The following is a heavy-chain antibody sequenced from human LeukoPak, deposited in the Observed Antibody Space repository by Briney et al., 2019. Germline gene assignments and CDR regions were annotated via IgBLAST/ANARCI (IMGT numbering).Heavy chain of an antibody. CDR2: ISSSGSTI. D-gene: IGHD2-15*01. V-gene: IGHV3-48*03. CDR1: GFTFSSYE. Sequence: GGSLRLSCAASGFTFSSYEMNWVRQAPGKGLEWVSYISSSGSTIYYADSVKGRFTISRDNAKNSLYLQMNSLRAEDTAVYYCARDSYCSGGSCLPFFDYWGQGTLGTVSS. J-gene: IGHJ4*02. CDR3: ARDSYCSGGSCLPFFDY.